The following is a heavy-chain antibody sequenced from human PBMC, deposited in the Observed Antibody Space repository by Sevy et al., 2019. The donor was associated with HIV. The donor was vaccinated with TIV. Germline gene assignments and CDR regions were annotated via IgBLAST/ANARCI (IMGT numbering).Heavy chain of an antibody. CDR1: GFTFSTST. V-gene: IGHV3-21*01. D-gene: IGHD2-15*01. CDR3: GRDGWNY. J-gene: IGHJ4*02. Sequence: GGSLRLSCAASGFTFSTSTMNWVRQAPGKGLEWVSFMTSSGSYILYADSVKGGFTISRDNAKNSVFLQMNSLRVEDTAVYYCGRDGWNYWGQGTLVTVSS. CDR2: MTSSGSYI.